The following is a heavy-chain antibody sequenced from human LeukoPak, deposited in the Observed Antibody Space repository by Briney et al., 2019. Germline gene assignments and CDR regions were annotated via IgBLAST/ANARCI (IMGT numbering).Heavy chain of an antibody. CDR2: ISSSSSYI. J-gene: IGHJ5*02. Sequence: GGSLRLSCAASGFTFSAYSMNWVRQAPGKGLEWVSSISSSSSYIYYADSLKGRFTISRDNAKNSLYLQMNSLRAEDTAVYYCARDEKAVNSFDPWGQGTLVTVSS. CDR3: ARDEKAVNSFDP. D-gene: IGHD6-19*01. CDR1: GFTFSAYS. V-gene: IGHV3-21*01.